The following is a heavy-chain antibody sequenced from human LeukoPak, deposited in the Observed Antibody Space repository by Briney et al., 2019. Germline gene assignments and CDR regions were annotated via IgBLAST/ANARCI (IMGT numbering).Heavy chain of an antibody. D-gene: IGHD5-18*01. J-gene: IGHJ2*01. Sequence: PSETLSLTCIVSGGSISSNYWSWIRQPPGKGLEWIGDIYYSGSTNHNPSLKSRATISLDTSKNQFSLKLSSVTAADTAVYYCARLGRRYSNDWYFGLWGRGTLGTVSS. CDR3: ARLGRRYSNDWYFGL. V-gene: IGHV4-59*08. CDR2: IYYSGST. CDR1: GGSISSNY.